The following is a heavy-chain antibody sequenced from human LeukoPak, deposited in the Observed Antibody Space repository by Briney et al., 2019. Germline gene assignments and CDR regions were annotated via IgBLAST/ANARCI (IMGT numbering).Heavy chain of an antibody. J-gene: IGHJ4*02. CDR1: GFTFSSYA. D-gene: IGHD2-15*01. CDR3: ARPYCSGGSCYSGDY. CDR2: ISGSGGST. V-gene: IGHV3-23*01. Sequence: GGSLRLSCAASGFTFSSYAMSWVRQAPGKGLEWVSAISGSGGSTYYADSVKGRFTISRDNSKNTLYLQMNSLRAEDTAVYYCARPYCSGGSCYSGDYWGQGTLVTVSS.